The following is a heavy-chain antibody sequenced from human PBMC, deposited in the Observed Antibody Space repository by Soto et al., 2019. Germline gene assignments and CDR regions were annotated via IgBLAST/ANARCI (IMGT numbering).Heavy chain of an antibody. CDR2: IYYSGST. CDR3: ARAIGWYFSKWFEL. V-gene: IGHV4-30-4*01. D-gene: IGHD4-4*01. CDR1: GGSISSGDYY. J-gene: IGHJ5*02. Sequence: PSETLSLTCTVSGGSISSGDYYWSWIRQPPGKGLEGIGYIYYSGSTYYNPSLKSRVTISVDTSKNQFSLKLSSVTAAVTSVYFCARAIGWYFSKWFELWGQGTLVPVSS.